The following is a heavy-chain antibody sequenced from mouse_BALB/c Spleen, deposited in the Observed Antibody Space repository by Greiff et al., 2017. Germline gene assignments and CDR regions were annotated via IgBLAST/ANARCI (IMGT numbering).Heavy chain of an antibody. V-gene: IGHV5-17*02. Sequence: EVQRVESGGGLVQPGGSRKLSCAASGFTFSSFGMHWVRQAPEKGLEWVAYISSGSSTIYYADTVKGRFTISRDNPKNTLFLQMTSLRSEDTAMYYCARFGSSYPYYAMDYWGQGTSVTVSS. CDR2: ISSGSSTI. CDR3: ARFGSSYPYYAMDY. D-gene: IGHD1-1*01. J-gene: IGHJ4*01. CDR1: GFTFSSFG.